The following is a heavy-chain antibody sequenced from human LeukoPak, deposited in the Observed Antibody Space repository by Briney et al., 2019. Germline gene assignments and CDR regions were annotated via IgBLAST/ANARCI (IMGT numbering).Heavy chain of an antibody. CDR2: IYYSGST. V-gene: IGHV4-39*07. D-gene: IGHD2-15*01. CDR3: AREGYCSGGTCYGWIPIDY. Sequence: PSETLSLTCTVSGGSISNINYYWGWIRQPPGKGLEWIGSIYYSGSTYYNPSLKSRVTISLATSNNQFSLKLSSVTAADTAVYYCAREGYCSGGTCYGWIPIDYWGQGTLVTVSS. J-gene: IGHJ4*02. CDR1: GGSISNINYY.